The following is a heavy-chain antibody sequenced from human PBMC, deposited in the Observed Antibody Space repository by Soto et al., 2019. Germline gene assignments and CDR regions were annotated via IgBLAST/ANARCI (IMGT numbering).Heavy chain of an antibody. D-gene: IGHD3-10*01. V-gene: IGHV1-3*05. CDR3: ARGGWFRAD. CDR1: GYTLISYA. CDR2: VNPATGHT. J-gene: IGHJ4*02. Sequence: QVQLVQSGAEERKPGASVKLSCRASGYTLISYAIHWVRQAPGQRLEWMGWVNPATGHTEYSQKFQGRVTITRDTSAKTGYMELSSLRSEDTAVYYCARGGWFRADWGQGTLVTVSS.